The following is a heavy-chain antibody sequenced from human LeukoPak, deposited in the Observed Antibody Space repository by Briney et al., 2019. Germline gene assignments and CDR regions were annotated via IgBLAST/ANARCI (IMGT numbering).Heavy chain of an antibody. CDR1: GGSISSYY. CDR3: ARDLEITVIIHAFDM. Sequence: SETLSLTCTVSGGSISSYYWSWIRQPPGKGLEWIGNIFHSGSTYYNPSLKTRVAISIDTSKNQFSLNLNSVTAADTAVYYCARDLEITVIIHAFDMWGQGTMVTVSS. V-gene: IGHV4-59*12. CDR2: IFHSGST. J-gene: IGHJ3*02. D-gene: IGHD3-22*01.